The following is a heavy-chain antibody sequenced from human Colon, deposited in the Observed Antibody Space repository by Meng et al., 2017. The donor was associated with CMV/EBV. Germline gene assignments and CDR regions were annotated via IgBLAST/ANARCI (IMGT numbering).Heavy chain of an antibody. V-gene: IGHV3-66*01. CDR1: GFLFSSYV. D-gene: IGHD4-17*01. Sequence: LLVGLVGSLVQPGGFLSISCAASGFLFSSYVMHWVRQAPGMGLVWVSIIYAYDSTYFADSVRRRFTISRDNSKNTLFLQMNSLGAEDTAVYYCARNLESSVNSMDYWGQGTLVTVSS. CDR2: IYAYDST. J-gene: IGHJ4*02. CDR3: ARNLESSVNSMDY.